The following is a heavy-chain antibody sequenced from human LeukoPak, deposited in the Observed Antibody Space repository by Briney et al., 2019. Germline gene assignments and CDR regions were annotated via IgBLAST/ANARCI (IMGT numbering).Heavy chain of an antibody. V-gene: IGHV3-11*01. J-gene: IGHJ4*02. Sequence: GGSLRLSCAASGFTFSDYYMTWVRQAPGKGLKWVSCISSSGSTIFYADSVKGRFTISRDNAESSLFLQMNSLRAEDTAVYYCARVNRVTAIQELDYWGQGTLVTVSS. CDR1: GFTFSDYY. CDR2: ISSSGSTI. CDR3: ARVNRVTAIQELDY. D-gene: IGHD2-21*02.